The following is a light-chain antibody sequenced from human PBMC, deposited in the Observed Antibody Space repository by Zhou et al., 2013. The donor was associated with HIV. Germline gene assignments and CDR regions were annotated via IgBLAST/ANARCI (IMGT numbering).Light chain of an antibody. CDR2: GAS. Sequence: IRMTQSPSSFSASTGDRVTISCRASQDISTYVAWYQQKLGKTPRLLIYGASTLQSGVPSRFSGTGSGTDFTLTISCLQSEDFATYYCQHYNNWPPGSFGQGTKLEIK. CDR3: QHYNNWPPGS. V-gene: IGKV1-8*01. J-gene: IGKJ2*04. CDR1: QDISTY.